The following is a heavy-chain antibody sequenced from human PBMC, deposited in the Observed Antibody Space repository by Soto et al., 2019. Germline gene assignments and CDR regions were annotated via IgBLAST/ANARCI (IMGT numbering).Heavy chain of an antibody. CDR2: IIPILGIA. CDR1: GGTFSSYT. D-gene: IGHD6-13*01. V-gene: IGHV1-69*04. Sequence: ASVKVSCKASGGTFSSYTISWVRQAPGQGLEWMGRIIPILGIANYAQKFQGRVTITADKSTSTAYMELSSLRSEDTAVYYCAREVAAAGTLYYGMDVWGQGTTVTVSS. J-gene: IGHJ6*02. CDR3: AREVAAAGTLYYGMDV.